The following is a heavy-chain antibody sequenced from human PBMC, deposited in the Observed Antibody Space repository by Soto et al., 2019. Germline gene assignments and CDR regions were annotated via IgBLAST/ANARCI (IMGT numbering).Heavy chain of an antibody. J-gene: IGHJ5*02. D-gene: IGHD3-3*01. Sequence: GSLRLSCAASGLNLSDSTFHWVRQPSGQGLEWVGRIRTKANTYATTYSASVKGRFTISRDDSKNTAYLQMHSLKIDDTAVYYGTTSAAWSNWFHPWGKGTLVTVAS. CDR1: GLNLSDST. CDR3: TTSAAWSNWFHP. V-gene: IGHV3-73*01. CDR2: IRTKANTYAT.